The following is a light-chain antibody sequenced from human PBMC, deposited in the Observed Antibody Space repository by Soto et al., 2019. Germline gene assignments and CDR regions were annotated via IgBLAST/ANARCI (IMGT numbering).Light chain of an antibody. CDR1: QSVSRN. V-gene: IGKV3-15*01. CDR2: GAS. Sequence: EIVMTQSPATLSVSPGERATLSCRASQSVSRNLAWYQQKPGQAPRLLIYGASTRATGIPARFSGSRSGTEFTLTISSLQSEDFAVYYCQQYNNWPPWTFGPGTKVDIK. CDR3: QQYNNWPPWT. J-gene: IGKJ3*01.